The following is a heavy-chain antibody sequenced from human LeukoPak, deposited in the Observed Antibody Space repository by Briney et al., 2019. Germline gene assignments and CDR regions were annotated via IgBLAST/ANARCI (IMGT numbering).Heavy chain of an antibody. D-gene: IGHD2-2*02. Sequence: GGSLRLSCAASGFTFSSYAMSWVRQAPGKGLEWVSAISGSGGSTYYADSVKGRFTISRDNSKNTLYLQMNNLRAEDTAVYYCTKDQVVPAAIYWFDPWGQGTLVTVSS. CDR2: ISGSGGST. V-gene: IGHV3-23*01. CDR3: TKDQVVPAAIYWFDP. CDR1: GFTFSSYA. J-gene: IGHJ5*02.